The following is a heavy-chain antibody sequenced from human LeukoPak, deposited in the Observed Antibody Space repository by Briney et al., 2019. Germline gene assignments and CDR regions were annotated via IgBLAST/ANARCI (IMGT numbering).Heavy chain of an antibody. Sequence: SETLSLTCNVPGGSFTNYYWSCIRQTPEKGLEWIGQINHSGDTSYNPSLRSRVTLSVDRSKNQFSLKVTSVTAADTGVYYCARGPGTVGLSPWGQGTLVTVSS. J-gene: IGHJ5*02. CDR3: ARGPGTVGLSP. CDR2: INHSGDT. V-gene: IGHV4-34*01. CDR1: GGSFTNYY. D-gene: IGHD1/OR15-1a*01.